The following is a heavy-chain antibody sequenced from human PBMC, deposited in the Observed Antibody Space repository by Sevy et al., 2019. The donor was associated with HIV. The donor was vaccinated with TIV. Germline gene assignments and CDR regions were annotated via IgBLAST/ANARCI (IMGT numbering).Heavy chain of an antibody. CDR2: FDPEDGET. V-gene: IGHV1-24*01. Sequence: ASVKVSCKVSGYTLTELSMHWVRQAPGKGLEWMGGFDPEDGETIYAQKFQGRVTMTEDTSTDTAYMELSSLRSEDTAGYYCAIANTSWSSGYYQMYYGMDVWGQGTTVTVSS. J-gene: IGHJ6*02. CDR1: GYTLTELS. D-gene: IGHD3-22*01. CDR3: AIANTSWSSGYYQMYYGMDV.